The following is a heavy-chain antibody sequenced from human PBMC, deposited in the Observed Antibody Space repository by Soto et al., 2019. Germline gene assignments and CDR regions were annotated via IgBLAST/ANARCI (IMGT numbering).Heavy chain of an antibody. J-gene: IGHJ6*03. CDR2: IWYDGSNK. V-gene: IGHV3-33*01. Sequence: GGSLRLSCAASGFTFSSYGMHWVRQAPGKGLEWVAVIWYDGSNKYYADSVKGRFTISRDNSKNTLYLQMNSLRAEDTAVYYCARSPWVPAAIGHYYYMDVWGKGTTVTVSS. CDR3: ARSPWVPAAIGHYYYMDV. D-gene: IGHD2-2*01. CDR1: GFTFSSYG.